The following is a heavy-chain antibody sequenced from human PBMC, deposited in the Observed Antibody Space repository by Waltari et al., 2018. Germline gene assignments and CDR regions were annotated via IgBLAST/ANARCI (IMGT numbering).Heavy chain of an antibody. CDR3: ARGRYCSGGNCYFDQ. Sequence: EEHLVESGGGLVQPGGSLSLSCAASGLFFYGYWLTWVGQAPGKGLEWVANINPGESETYYVDSVKGRFTISRDNAKKSLYLQMNSLRAEDTAVYYCARGRYCSGGNCYFDQWGQGTLVIVSS. CDR1: GLFFYGYW. V-gene: IGHV3-7*01. J-gene: IGHJ4*02. CDR2: INPGESET. D-gene: IGHD2-15*01.